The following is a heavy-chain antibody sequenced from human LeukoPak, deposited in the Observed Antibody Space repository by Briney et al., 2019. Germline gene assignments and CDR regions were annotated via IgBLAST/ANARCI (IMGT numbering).Heavy chain of an antibody. J-gene: IGHJ5*02. CDR3: VKASSSSPQYNWFDA. CDR1: GFTFSTYA. V-gene: IGHV3-23*01. D-gene: IGHD6-6*01. CDR2: VSGTGGRT. Sequence: SGGSLRLSCAASGFTFSTYAMSWVRQGPGKGLEWVSVVSGTGGRTYYADSVKGRFTISRDNSKNTLYLQMNSLRAEDTALYYCVKASSSSPQYNWFDAWGQGTLVTVSS.